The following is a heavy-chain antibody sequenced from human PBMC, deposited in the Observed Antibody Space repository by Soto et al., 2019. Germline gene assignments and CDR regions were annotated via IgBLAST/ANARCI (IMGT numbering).Heavy chain of an antibody. V-gene: IGHV5-10-1*01. D-gene: IGHD3-3*01. J-gene: IGHJ6*02. CDR1: GYSFTSYW. CDR2: IDPSDSYT. CDR3: ARLGYYDFWSGYFGNYYYGMDV. Sequence: GESLKISCKGSGYSFTSYWISWVRQMPGKGLEWMGRIDPSDSYTNYSPSFQGHVTISADKSISTAYLQWSSLKASDTAMYYCARLGYYDFWSGYFGNYYYGMDVWGQGTTVTVSS.